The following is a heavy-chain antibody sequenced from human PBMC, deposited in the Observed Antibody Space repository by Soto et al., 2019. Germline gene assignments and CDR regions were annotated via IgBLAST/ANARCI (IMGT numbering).Heavy chain of an antibody. Sequence: PGGFLILSCTSSGFTFIHAWLGWVRLAPGKGLEWVGRIKSKAKGGTTDYAAPVKGRFSISRDDSTNTVFLQMSSLKTEDTAVYYCTTDGGIAVRPLFDYWGHGTLVTVSS. CDR2: IKSKAKGGTT. CDR3: TTDGGIAVRPLFDY. D-gene: IGHD6-6*01. J-gene: IGHJ4*01. V-gene: IGHV3-15*01. CDR1: GFTFIHAW.